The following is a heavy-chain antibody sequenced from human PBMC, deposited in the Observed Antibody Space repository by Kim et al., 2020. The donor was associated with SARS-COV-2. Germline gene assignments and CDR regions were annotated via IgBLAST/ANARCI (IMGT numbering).Heavy chain of an antibody. V-gene: IGHV3-23*01. Sequence: GGSLRLSCVASGFTFSSYAMNWVRQAPGKGLEWVSVISASGGTTYYADSVKGRFTISRDNSMNTLYVQMNSLRAEDTAVYYCAKGYRSPWYYFDYWGQGTLVTVSS. CDR3: AKGYRSPWYYFDY. J-gene: IGHJ4*02. CDR1: GFTFSSYA. D-gene: IGHD6-19*01. CDR2: ISASGGTT.